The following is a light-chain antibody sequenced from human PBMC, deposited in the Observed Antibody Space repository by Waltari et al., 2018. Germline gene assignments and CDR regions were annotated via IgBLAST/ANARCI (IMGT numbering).Light chain of an antibody. CDR3: QQYGSSPGT. V-gene: IGKV3-20*01. CDR2: GAS. CDR1: QRVSSSY. Sequence: EIVLTQSPGTMSLSPGERATLSCSASQRVSSSYLAWYQQKPGQAPRLLIYGASSRATGIPDRFSGSGSGTDFTLTISRLEPEDFAVYYCQQYGSSPGTFGGGTKVEIK. J-gene: IGKJ4*01.